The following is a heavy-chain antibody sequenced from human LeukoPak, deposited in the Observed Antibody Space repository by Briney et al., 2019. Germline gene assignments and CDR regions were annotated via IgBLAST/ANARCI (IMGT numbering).Heavy chain of an antibody. CDR1: GGSISTDY. J-gene: IGHJ5*02. Sequence: SETLSLTCTVSGGSISTDYWSWIRQPPGKGLDWIGYVSFGGGTNYNPSLKSRVITSADTSKNQFSLNLTSVTAADTAVYYCARVRIAAAGTNWFDPWGQGTLVTVSS. D-gene: IGHD6-13*01. V-gene: IGHV4-59*01. CDR3: ARVRIAAAGTNWFDP. CDR2: VSFGGGT.